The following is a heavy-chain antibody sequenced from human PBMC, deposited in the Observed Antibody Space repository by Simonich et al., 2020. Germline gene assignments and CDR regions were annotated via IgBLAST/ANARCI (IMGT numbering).Heavy chain of an antibody. CDR2: ISSSSSYI. D-gene: IGHD2-2*01. J-gene: IGHJ6*02. Sequence: EVQLVESGGGLVKPGGSLRLSCAASGFTFSSYSMNWVRQAPGKGMGWVSSISSSSSYIYYADSVKGRFTIPRDNAKNSRYLQMNSRRAEDTAVYYCAGGVYCSSTSCSTYYYYGMDVWGQGTTVTVSS. CDR1: GFTFSSYS. V-gene: IGHV3-21*01. CDR3: AGGVYCSSTSCSTYYYYGMDV.